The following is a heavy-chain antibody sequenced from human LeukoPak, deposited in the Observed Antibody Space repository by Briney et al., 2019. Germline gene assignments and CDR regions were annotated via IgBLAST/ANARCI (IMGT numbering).Heavy chain of an antibody. Sequence: SETLSLTCTVSGGSISSGSYYWSWIRQPAGKGLEWIARIYTSGSTNYNPSLKSRVTISVDTSKNQFSLQLSSVTAADTAVYYCASEGIAVAGSDYWGQGTLVTVSS. D-gene: IGHD6-19*01. CDR1: GGSISSGSYY. J-gene: IGHJ4*02. CDR3: ASEGIAVAGSDY. V-gene: IGHV4-61*02. CDR2: IYTSGST.